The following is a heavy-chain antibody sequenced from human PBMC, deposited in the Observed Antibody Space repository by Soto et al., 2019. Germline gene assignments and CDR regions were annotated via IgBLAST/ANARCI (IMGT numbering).Heavy chain of an antibody. CDR3: AGWSIMITFGGVIVGDAFDI. V-gene: IGHV1-18*01. J-gene: IGHJ3*02. Sequence: QVQLVQSGAEVKKPGASVKVSCKASGYTFTSYGISWVRQAPGQGLEWMGWISAYNGNTNYAQKLQGRVTMTTDTSTSTAYMELRSLRSDDTAVYYCAGWSIMITFGGVIVGDAFDIWGQGTMVTVSS. CDR1: GYTFTSYG. D-gene: IGHD3-16*02. CDR2: ISAYNGNT.